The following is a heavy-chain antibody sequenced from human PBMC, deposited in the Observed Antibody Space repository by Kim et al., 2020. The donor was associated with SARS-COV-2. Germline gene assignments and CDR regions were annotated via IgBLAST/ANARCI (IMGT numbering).Heavy chain of an antibody. CDR1: GYSFTSYW. Sequence: GESLKISCKGSGYSFTSYWIGWVRQMPGKGLEWMGIIYPGDSDTRYSPSFQGQVTISADKSISTAYLQWSSLKASDTAMYYCARWFGGSYGPYNWFDPWGQGTLVIVSS. CDR2: IYPGDSDT. CDR3: ARWFGGSYGPYNWFDP. V-gene: IGHV5-51*01. J-gene: IGHJ5*02. D-gene: IGHD5-18*01.